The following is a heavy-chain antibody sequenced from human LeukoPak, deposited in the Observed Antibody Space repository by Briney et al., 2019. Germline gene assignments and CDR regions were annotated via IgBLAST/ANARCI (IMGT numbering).Heavy chain of an antibody. CDR3: AGNHYDFWSGYYIALDY. V-gene: IGHV4-34*01. CDR2: INHSGSN. D-gene: IGHD3-3*01. CDR1: GGSFSGYY. J-gene: IGHJ4*02. Sequence: SETLSLTCAVYGGSFSGYYWSWVRQPPGKGLEWIGEINHSGSNNYNASLKSRVTISVATSKNQFSLKLSSVTAADTAVYYCAGNHYDFWSGYYIALDYWGQGTLVTVSS.